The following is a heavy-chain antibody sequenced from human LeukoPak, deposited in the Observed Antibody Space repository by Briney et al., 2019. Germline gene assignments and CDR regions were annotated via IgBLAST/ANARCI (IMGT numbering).Heavy chain of an antibody. D-gene: IGHD2-2*01. CDR1: GFTFSNYA. CDR3: AKSIVVVAAALDY. CDR2: INGSGDRT. V-gene: IGHV3-23*01. J-gene: IGHJ4*02. Sequence: GGSLRLSCEASGFTFSNYAMSWVRQAPGKGLEWVSVINGSGDRTHYADSVKGRFTISRDNSKNTLYLQMNSLRAEDTAVYYCAKSIVVVAAALDYWGQGTLVTVSS.